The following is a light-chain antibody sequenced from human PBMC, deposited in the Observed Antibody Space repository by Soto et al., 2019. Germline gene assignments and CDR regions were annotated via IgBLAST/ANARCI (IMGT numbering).Light chain of an antibody. Sequence: DIQMTQSPSSLSASVGDRVTITCRASQSIYSSLNWYHQKPGKAPKLLIYAASNLQSGVPSRFSGSGSGTDFTLSISILQPEDFATYYCQRSYSAPYTFGQGTKLEL. V-gene: IGKV1-39*01. J-gene: IGKJ2*01. CDR2: AAS. CDR3: QRSYSAPYT. CDR1: QSIYSS.